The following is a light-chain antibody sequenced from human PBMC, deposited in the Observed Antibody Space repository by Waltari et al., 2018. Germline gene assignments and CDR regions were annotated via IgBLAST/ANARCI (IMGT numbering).Light chain of an antibody. CDR3: CSYAGSYTLV. CDR1: SSDVGGYNY. V-gene: IGLV2-11*01. J-gene: IGLJ2*01. Sequence: QSALTQPRSVSGSPGQSVTISCTGTSSDVGGYNYASWYPQHPGKAPKLMIYDVSKRPSGVPDRFSGSKSGNTASLTISGLQAEDEADYYCCSYAGSYTLVFGGGTKLTVL. CDR2: DVS.